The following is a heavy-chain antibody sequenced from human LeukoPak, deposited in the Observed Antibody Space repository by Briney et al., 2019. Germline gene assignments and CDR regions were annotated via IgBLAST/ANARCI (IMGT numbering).Heavy chain of an antibody. CDR1: GFTFSNAW. CDR2: IKSKTDGGTT. Sequence: GGSLRLSCAASGFTFSNAWMSWVRQAPGKGLEWVGRIKSKTDGGTTDYAAPVKGRFTISRDDSKNTLYLQMNSPKTEDTAVYYCTTDWDYGSGIDYWGQGTLVTVSS. D-gene: IGHD3-10*01. V-gene: IGHV3-15*01. CDR3: TTDWDYGSGIDY. J-gene: IGHJ4*02.